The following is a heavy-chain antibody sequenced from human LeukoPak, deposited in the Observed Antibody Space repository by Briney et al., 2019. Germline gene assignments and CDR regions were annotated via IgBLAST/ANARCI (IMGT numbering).Heavy chain of an antibody. CDR2: ISYDGSNK. Sequence: GGSLRLSCAASGFTFSSYAMHWVRQAPGKGLEWVAVISYDGSNKYYADSVKGRFTISRDNSKNTLYLQMNSLRVEDTAVYYCARDQWGVATITGMDVWGQGTTVTVSS. CDR1: GFTFSSYA. CDR3: ARDQWGVATITGMDV. V-gene: IGHV3-30-3*01. D-gene: IGHD5-12*01. J-gene: IGHJ6*02.